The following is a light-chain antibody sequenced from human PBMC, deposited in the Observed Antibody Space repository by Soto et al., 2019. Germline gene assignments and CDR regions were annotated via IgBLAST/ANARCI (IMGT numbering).Light chain of an antibody. CDR2: GNR. CDR3: QSYDSSLSVGV. Sequence: QSVLTQPPSVSGAPGQRVTISCTGSSSNIGAGYDVHWYQQLLGTAPKLLIHGNRNRPSGVPDRFSGSKSGTSASLAITGLQAEDEADYYCQSYDSSLSVGVFGGGTKLTVL. CDR1: SSNIGAGYD. V-gene: IGLV1-40*01. J-gene: IGLJ3*02.